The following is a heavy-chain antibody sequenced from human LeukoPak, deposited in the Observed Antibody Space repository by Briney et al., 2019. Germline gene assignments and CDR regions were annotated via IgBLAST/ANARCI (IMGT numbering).Heavy chain of an antibody. J-gene: IGHJ3*02. CDR1: GFTFSSYW. V-gene: IGHV3-7*03. Sequence: QAGGSLRLSCAASGFTFSSYWMSWVRQAPGKGLEWVANIKQDGSEKYYVDSVKGRFTISRDNSKNTLYLQMNSLRAEDTAVYYCAKAPMLYYESSGSIWGQGTRVTVSS. D-gene: IGHD3-22*01. CDR3: AKAPMLYYESSGSI. CDR2: IKQDGSEK.